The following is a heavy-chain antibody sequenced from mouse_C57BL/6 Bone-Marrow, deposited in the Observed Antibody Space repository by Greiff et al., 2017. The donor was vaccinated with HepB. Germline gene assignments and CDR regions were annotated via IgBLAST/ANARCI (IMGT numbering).Heavy chain of an antibody. CDR2: IWRGGST. CDR3: AKRLGPYWYFDV. Sequence: VKLQESGPGLVQPSQSLSITCTVSGFSLTSYGVHWVRQSPGKGLEWLGVIWRGGSTDYNAAFMSRLSITKDNSKSQVFFKMNSLQADDTAIYYCAKRLGPYWYFDVWGTGTTVTVSS. D-gene: IGHD4-1*01. CDR1: GFSLTSYG. J-gene: IGHJ1*03. V-gene: IGHV2-5*01.